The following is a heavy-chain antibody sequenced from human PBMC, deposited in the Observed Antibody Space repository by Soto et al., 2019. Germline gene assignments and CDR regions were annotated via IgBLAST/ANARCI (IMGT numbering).Heavy chain of an antibody. V-gene: IGHV3-21*01. D-gene: IGHD3-16*01. CDR2: ISDTSSYI. CDR3: ARNFNSLRLEDY. J-gene: IGHJ4*02. CDR1: GFTLRSYS. Sequence: EVQLVESGGGLVKMGGSLRLSCVASGFTLRSYSMNWVRQAPGKGLEWVSSISDTSSYIYYADSVKGRFTISRDNAKNSMYLQMNSLRAEETAVYYCARNFNSLRLEDYWGQGNLVHVSS.